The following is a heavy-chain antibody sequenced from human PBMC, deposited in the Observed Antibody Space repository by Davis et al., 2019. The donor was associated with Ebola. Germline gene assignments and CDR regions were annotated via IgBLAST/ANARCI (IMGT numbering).Heavy chain of an antibody. CDR2: IKQDGSEK. CDR1: GFTVSSNY. J-gene: IGHJ4*02. CDR3: ARGVRGW. V-gene: IGHV3-7*01. Sequence: GESLKISCAASGFTVSSNYMSWVRQAPGKGLEWVANIKQDGSEKYYVDSVKGRFTISRDNAKNSLYLQMNSLRAEDTAVYYCARGVRGWWGQGTMVTVSS. D-gene: IGHD3-10*01.